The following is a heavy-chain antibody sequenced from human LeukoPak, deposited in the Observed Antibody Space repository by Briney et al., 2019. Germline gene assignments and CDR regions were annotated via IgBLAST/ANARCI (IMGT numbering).Heavy chain of an antibody. J-gene: IGHJ4*02. CDR3: AREATYDSSPCFDY. CDR1: GYTFTSYG. V-gene: IGHV1-18*01. Sequence: ASVKVSCKASGYTFTSYGISWVRQAPGQGLEWMGWISAYNGNTNYAQKLQGRVTMTADTSTSTAYMELRSLRSDDTAVYYCAREATYDSSPCFDYWGQGTLSPSPQ. D-gene: IGHD3-22*01. CDR2: ISAYNGNT.